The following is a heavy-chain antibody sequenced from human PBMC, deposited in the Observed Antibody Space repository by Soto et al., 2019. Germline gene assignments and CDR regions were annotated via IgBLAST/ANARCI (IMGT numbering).Heavy chain of an antibody. CDR3: ARDHNFGFILYAMDV. Sequence: VKVSCQASGYTFTSYSMHWVRQAPGQGLEWMGIINPSSGRTSYAQNFQGRVTMTSDTSTSIVYMEMSSLKSEDTAVYYCARDHNFGFILYAMDVWGQGTTVTVSS. CDR1: GYTFTSYS. V-gene: IGHV1-46*01. CDR2: INPSSGRT. D-gene: IGHD2-15*01. J-gene: IGHJ6*02.